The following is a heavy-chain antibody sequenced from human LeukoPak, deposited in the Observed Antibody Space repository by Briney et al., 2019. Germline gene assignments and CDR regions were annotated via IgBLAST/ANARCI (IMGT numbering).Heavy chain of an antibody. CDR3: ARVTGGRYCSTTSCYMRGWFDP. V-gene: IGHV1-69*13. Sequence: SVKVSCKASGYTFTGYYIQWVRQAPGQGLEWMGGIIPVFGTSNYAQKFQGRVTITADESTRTAYMELSSLRSEDTAVYYCARVTGGRYCSTTSCYMRGWFDPWGQGTLVTVSS. D-gene: IGHD2-2*02. CDR1: GYTFTGYY. J-gene: IGHJ5*02. CDR2: IIPVFGTS.